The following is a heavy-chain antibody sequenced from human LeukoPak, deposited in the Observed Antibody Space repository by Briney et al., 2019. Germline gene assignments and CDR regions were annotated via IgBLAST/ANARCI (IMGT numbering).Heavy chain of an antibody. CDR2: ISYSGST. Sequence: SETLSLTCTVSGGSIRSRHYYWGSICQPPGKGLAWIGSISYSGSTYYNPPLKSRVTISVDTSKNQFSLQLNSVTAADTAVYYCARHEGRYSYGHRYYGGQGTLVTVSS. D-gene: IGHD5-18*01. V-gene: IGHV4-39*01. CDR1: GGSIRSRHYY. J-gene: IGHJ4*02. CDR3: ARHEGRYSYGHRYY.